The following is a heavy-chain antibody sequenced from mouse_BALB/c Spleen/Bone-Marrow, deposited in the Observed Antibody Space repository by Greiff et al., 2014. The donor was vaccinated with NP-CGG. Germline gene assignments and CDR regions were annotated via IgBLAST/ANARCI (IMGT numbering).Heavy chain of an antibody. V-gene: IGHV1-80*01. CDR2: IYPGDDDT. CDR3: ARGGISIDY. CDR1: GYAFSIYW. Sequence: QVQLQQSGAELVRPGSSVKISCKASGYAFSIYWMHWVKQRPGQGLEWIGQIYPGDDDTDYNGKFKGKATLTADRSSSTAYMQLTSQTSEDSAVYFCARGGISIDYWGQGTTLTVSS. J-gene: IGHJ2*01.